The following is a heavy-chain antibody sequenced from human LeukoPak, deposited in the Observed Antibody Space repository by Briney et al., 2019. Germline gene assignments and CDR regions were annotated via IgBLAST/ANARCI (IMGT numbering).Heavy chain of an antibody. J-gene: IGHJ6*03. Sequence: GASVKVSCKASGYTFTSYGISWVRQAPGQGLEWMGWISAYNGNTNYAQKLQGRVTVTTDTSTSTAYMELRSLRSDDTAVYYCARERDYYGSGSYYTPYYYYYMDVWGKGTTVTISS. V-gene: IGHV1-18*01. CDR1: GYTFTSYG. CDR3: ARERDYYGSGSYYTPYYYYYMDV. D-gene: IGHD3-10*01. CDR2: ISAYNGNT.